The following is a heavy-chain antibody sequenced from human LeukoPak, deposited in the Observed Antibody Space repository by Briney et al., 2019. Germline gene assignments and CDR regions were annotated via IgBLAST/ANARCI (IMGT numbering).Heavy chain of an antibody. J-gene: IGHJ4*02. V-gene: IGHV3-23*01. CDR3: AKDVGKWESLHFFDY. CDR2: ISGSGAST. CDR1: GFTFSSYW. D-gene: IGHD1-26*01. Sequence: PGGSLRLSCAASGFTFSSYWMSWVRQAPGKGLEWISGISGSGASTYYADSVKGRFTISRDGSRNTLYLQMNSLRGDDTAVYYCAKDVGKWESLHFFDYWGQGTLVTVSS.